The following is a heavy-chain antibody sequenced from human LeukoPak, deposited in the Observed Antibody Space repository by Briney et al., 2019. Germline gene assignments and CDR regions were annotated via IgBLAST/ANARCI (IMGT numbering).Heavy chain of an antibody. Sequence: SETLSLTCTVSGGSISSYYWSWIRQPPGKGLEWIGYIYYSGSTNYNPSLKSRVTISVDTSKNQFSLKLSSVTAADTAVYYCARDYGGNDYWGREPWSPSPQ. CDR1: GGSISSYY. CDR2: IYYSGST. J-gene: IGHJ4*02. CDR3: ARDYGGNDY. D-gene: IGHD4-23*01. V-gene: IGHV4-59*01.